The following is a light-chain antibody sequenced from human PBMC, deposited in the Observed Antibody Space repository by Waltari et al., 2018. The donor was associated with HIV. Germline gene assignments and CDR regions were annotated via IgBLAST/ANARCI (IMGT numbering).Light chain of an antibody. CDR2: EVT. CDR1: TSDVGSYNL. V-gene: IGLV2-23*02. Sequence: QSALTQPASVSGSPGQSITISCTGTTSDVGSYNLVSWYQHHPGKAPKLMIYEVTKRPSGVSNRFSGSKSGDTASLTISGLQAEVEADYYCCSYAGSSRVLFGGGTRLTVL. CDR3: CSYAGSSRVL. J-gene: IGLJ2*01.